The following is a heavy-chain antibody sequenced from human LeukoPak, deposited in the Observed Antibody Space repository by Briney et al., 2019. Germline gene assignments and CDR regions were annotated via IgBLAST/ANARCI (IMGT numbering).Heavy chain of an antibody. J-gene: IGHJ4*02. CDR1: GFTFSSYS. CDR2: ITWTSDTI. V-gene: IGHV3-48*02. D-gene: IGHD3-22*01. Sequence: PGGSLRLSCAASGFTFSSYSMNWVRQAPGKGLEWISYITWTSDTIYYADSVKGRFTISRDNAKNSLYLQMNSLRDEDTAVYYCARDRRYYYDSSTQMDYWGQGTLVTVSS. CDR3: ARDRRYYYDSSTQMDY.